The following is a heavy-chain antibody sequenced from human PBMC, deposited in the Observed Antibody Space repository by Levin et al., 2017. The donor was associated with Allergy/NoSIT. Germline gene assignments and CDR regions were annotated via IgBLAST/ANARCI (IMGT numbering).Heavy chain of an antibody. CDR2: IYSGGST. V-gene: IGHV3-66*01. J-gene: IGHJ4*02. CDR3: ARVRFAAAAGYYFDY. D-gene: IGHD6-13*01. CDR1: GFTVSSNY. Sequence: GESLKISCAASGFTVSSNYMSWVRQAPGKGLEWVSVIYSGGSTYYADSVKGRFTISRDNPKNTLSLKMNSLRAEDTAVYYCARVRFAAAAGYYFDYWGQGTLVTVSA.